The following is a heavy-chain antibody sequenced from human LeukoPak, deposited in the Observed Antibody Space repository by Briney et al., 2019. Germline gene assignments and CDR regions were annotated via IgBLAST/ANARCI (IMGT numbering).Heavy chain of an antibody. J-gene: IGHJ4*02. CDR1: GFTFSSSS. D-gene: IGHD2-15*01. CDR3: ARDSSFLYCSGGSCYSY. Sequence: GGSLRLSCAASGFTFSSSSMNWVRQAPGKGLEWVSYISSSSTTIYYADSVKGRFTISRDNAKNSLYLQMNSLRDEDTAVYFCARDSSFLYCSGGSCYSYWGQGTLVTVSS. CDR2: ISSSSTTI. V-gene: IGHV3-48*02.